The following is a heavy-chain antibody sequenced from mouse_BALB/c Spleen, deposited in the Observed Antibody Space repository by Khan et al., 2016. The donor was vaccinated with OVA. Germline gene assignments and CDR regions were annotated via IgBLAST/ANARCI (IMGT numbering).Heavy chain of an antibody. J-gene: IGHJ4*01. CDR2: IWSDGST. D-gene: IGHD2-10*01. CDR1: GFSLTNYG. Sequence: QVQLKQSGPGLVAPPQSLSITCTISGFSLTNYGVHWVRQPPGKGLEWLVVIWSDGSTTYNSDLKSRLTISKDNSKSQVFLKMNSLQTDDTAMYFCARQPYYHYNIMDYWGQGTSVTVSS. V-gene: IGHV2-6-1*01. CDR3: ARQPYYHYNIMDY.